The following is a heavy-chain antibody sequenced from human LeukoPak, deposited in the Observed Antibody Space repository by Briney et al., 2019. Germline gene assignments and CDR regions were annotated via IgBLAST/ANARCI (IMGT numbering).Heavy chain of an antibody. V-gene: IGHV1-2*02. CDR3: AREGYCSSTSCYDWFDP. J-gene: IGHJ5*02. CDR1: GYTFTGYY. D-gene: IGHD2-2*01. Sequence: ASVKVSCKASGYTFTGYYMHWVRQAPGQGLEWMGWINPNSGGANYAQKFQGRVTMTRDTSISTAYMELSRLRSDDTAVYYCAREGYCSSTSCYDWFDPWGQGTLVTVSS. CDR2: INPNSGGA.